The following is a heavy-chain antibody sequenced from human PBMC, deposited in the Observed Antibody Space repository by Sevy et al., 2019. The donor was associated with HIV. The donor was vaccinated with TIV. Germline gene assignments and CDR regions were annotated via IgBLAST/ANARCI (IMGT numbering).Heavy chain of an antibody. Sequence: GGSLRLSCAASGFTFSSYPMHWVRQAPGKGLEWVPFISFDGTDKYYADSVKGRFTITRDNSKNTLFLQMNSLRAEDTAFYYCGRETTMLPRGAFDFWGQGTMVTVSS. D-gene: IGHD3-10*01. V-gene: IGHV3-30-3*01. CDR3: GRETTMLPRGAFDF. CDR1: GFTFSSYP. J-gene: IGHJ3*01. CDR2: ISFDGTDK.